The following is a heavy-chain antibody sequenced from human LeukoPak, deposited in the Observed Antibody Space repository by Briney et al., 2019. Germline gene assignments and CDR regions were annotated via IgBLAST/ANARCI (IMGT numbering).Heavy chain of an antibody. V-gene: IGHV4-59*01. D-gene: IGHD3-9*01. CDR2: IYYSGST. CDR3: ARAGYDILTGYYQAFDY. CDR1: GGSISSYY. Sequence: SETLSLTCTVPGGSISSYYWSWIRQPPGKGLEWIGYIYYSGSTNYNPSLKSRVTISVDTSKNQFSLKLSSVTAADTAVYYCARAGYDILTGYYQAFDYWGQGTLVTVSS. J-gene: IGHJ4*02.